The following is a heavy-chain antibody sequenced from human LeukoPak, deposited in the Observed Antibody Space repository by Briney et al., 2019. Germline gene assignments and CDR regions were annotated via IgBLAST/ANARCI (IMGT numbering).Heavy chain of an antibody. CDR2: ISWNSGSI. J-gene: IGHJ4*02. V-gene: IGHV3-9*01. D-gene: IGHD6-19*01. CDR3: ARRRGFVAVAGTEPFDY. CDR1: GFTFDDYA. Sequence: GRFLRLSCAASGFTFDDYAMHWVRQAPGKGLEWVSGISWNSGSIGYADSVKGRFTISRDNAKNSLYLQMNSLRAEDTALYYCARRRGFVAVAGTEPFDYWGQGTLVTVSS.